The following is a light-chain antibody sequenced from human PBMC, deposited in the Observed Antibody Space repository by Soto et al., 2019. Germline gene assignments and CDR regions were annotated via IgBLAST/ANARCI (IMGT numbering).Light chain of an antibody. CDR3: QKYNSAPRT. CDR1: QDIATY. Sequence: DIQMTQSPSSLSASVGNRVTITCQASQDIATYLNWYQQKPGKAPNLLIYDASNLETGVPSRFSGGGSGTDFTLTISSLQPEDVATYYCQKYNSAPRTFGQGTKVDIK. V-gene: IGKV1-33*01. CDR2: DAS. J-gene: IGKJ1*01.